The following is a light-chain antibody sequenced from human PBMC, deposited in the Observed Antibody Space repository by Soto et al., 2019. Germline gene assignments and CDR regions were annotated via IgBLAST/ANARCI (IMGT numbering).Light chain of an antibody. CDR1: SSDVGGYNY. CDR2: EVS. V-gene: IGLV2-8*01. CDR3: SSYAGNNNVV. Sequence: QSALTQPPSASGSPGQSVTISCTGNSSDVGGYNYVSWYQQHPGKAPKLMIYEVSKRPSGVPDRFSGSKSGNTASLTVSGLQAEDEADYYCSSYAGNNNVVFGGGTKLTVL. J-gene: IGLJ2*01.